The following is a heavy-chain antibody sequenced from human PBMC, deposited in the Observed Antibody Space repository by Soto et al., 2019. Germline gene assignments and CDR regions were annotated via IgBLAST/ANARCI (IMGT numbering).Heavy chain of an antibody. CDR2: INPGSGVT. J-gene: IGHJ4*02. Sequence: ASVKVSCKASGYSFTKYHMHWVRQAPGQGLEWMGWINPGSGVTNQAQKFQGRVTMTRDASITTTYMELNSLTSDDTAVYYCARVAGHKNSCFDTWGQGPLVTVSS. CDR3: ARVAGHKNSCFDT. D-gene: IGHD1-7*01. V-gene: IGHV1-2*02. CDR1: GYSFTKYH.